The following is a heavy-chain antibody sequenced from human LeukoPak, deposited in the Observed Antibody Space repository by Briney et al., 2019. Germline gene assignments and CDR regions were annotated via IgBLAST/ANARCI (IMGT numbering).Heavy chain of an antibody. CDR2: IYYSGST. CDR1: GGSFSSYY. CDR3: ARHAASGRGAFLFGVQTNYFDY. Sequence: SETLSLTCAVYGGSFSSYYWSWIRQPPGKGLEWIGYIYYSGSTNYNPSLKSRVTISVDTSKNQFSLKLSSVTAADTAVYYCARHAASGRGAFLFGVQTNYFDYWGQGTLVTVSS. J-gene: IGHJ4*02. D-gene: IGHD2-15*01. V-gene: IGHV4-59*08.